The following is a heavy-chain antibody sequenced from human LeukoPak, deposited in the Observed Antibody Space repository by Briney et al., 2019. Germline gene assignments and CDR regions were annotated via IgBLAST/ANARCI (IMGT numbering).Heavy chain of an antibody. D-gene: IGHD5-24*01. V-gene: IGHV3-7*03. Sequence: GGSLRLSCAASGFTFSSHWMSWVRQAPGKGLEWVANIKQDGSEIYYVDSVKGRFTISRDNAKNSLYLQMNSLRVEDTAVYYCAREDGYKGPFDFWGQGTLVTVSS. CDR2: IKQDGSEI. CDR3: AREDGYKGPFDF. CDR1: GFTFSSHW. J-gene: IGHJ4*02.